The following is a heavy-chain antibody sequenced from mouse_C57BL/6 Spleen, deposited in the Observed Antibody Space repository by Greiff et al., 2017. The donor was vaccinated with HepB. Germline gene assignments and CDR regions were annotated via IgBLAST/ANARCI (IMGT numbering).Heavy chain of an antibody. J-gene: IGHJ4*01. Sequence: DVKLVESEGGLVQPGSSMKLSCTASGFTFSDYYMAWVRQVPEKGLEWVANINYDGSSTYYLDSLKSRFIISRDNAKNILYLQMSSLKSEDTATYYCAREGSWDYAMDYWGQGTSVTVSS. CDR3: AREGSWDYAMDY. CDR1: GFTFSDYY. V-gene: IGHV5-16*01. CDR2: INYDGSST. D-gene: IGHD1-1*02.